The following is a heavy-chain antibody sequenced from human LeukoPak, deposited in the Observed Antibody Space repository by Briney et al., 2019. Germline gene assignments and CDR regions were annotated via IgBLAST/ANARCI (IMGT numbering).Heavy chain of an antibody. D-gene: IGHD4-17*01. V-gene: IGHV4-59*01. CDR2: IYYSGST. Sequence: KPSETLSLTCTVSGGSISSYYWSWIRQPPGKGLEWIGYIYYSGSTNYNPSLKSRVTISVDTSKNQFSLKLSSVTAADTAVYYCARTSYGDYNWLDPWGQGTLVTVSS. CDR3: ARTSYGDYNWLDP. CDR1: GGSISSYY. J-gene: IGHJ5*02.